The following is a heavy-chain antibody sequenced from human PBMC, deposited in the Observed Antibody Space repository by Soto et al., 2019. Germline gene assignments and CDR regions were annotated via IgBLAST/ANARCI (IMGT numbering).Heavy chain of an antibody. J-gene: IGHJ4*02. CDR1: GFTFSSYG. V-gene: IGHV3-30*18. D-gene: IGHD3-22*01. CDR3: AKSVIVVVNSYFDY. Sequence: QVQLVESGGGVVQPGRSLRLSCAASGFTFSSYGMHWVRQAPGKGLEWVAVISYDGSNKYYADSVKGRFTISRDNSKNTLYLQMNSLRAEDTAVYYCAKSVIVVVNSYFDYWGQGTLVIVSS. CDR2: ISYDGSNK.